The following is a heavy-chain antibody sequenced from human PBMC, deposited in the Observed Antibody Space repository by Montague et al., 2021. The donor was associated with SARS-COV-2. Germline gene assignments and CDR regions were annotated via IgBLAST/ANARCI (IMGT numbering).Heavy chain of an antibody. J-gene: IGHJ4*02. Sequence: SETLSLTCTVSGGSISSSSYYWGWIRQPPGKGLEWIGCIYYSGSTYYNPSLKSRVTISVDTSKNQFSLKLSSVTAADTAVYYCARKASRGITIFGVVTASYDFDYWGQGTMVTVSS. V-gene: IGHV4-39*01. D-gene: IGHD3-3*01. CDR1: GGSISSSSYY. CDR2: IYYSGST. CDR3: ARKASRGITIFGVVTASYDFDY.